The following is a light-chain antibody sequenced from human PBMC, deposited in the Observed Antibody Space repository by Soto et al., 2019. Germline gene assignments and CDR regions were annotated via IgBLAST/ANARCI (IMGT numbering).Light chain of an antibody. Sequence: SYELTQPPSVSVSPGQTASITCSGDKLGDKYVCWYQQKPGQSPVLVISQDTKRPSGIPERFSGSNSGDTATLTISATQAFEGADHYRPALGKTGGVFGGGTQLTVL. CDR2: QDT. CDR1: KLGDKY. J-gene: IGLJ3*02. CDR3: PALGKTGGV. V-gene: IGLV3-1*01.